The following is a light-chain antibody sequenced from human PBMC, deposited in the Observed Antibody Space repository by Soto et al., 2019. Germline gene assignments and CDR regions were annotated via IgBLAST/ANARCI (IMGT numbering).Light chain of an antibody. CDR2: DAS. J-gene: IGKJ4*01. CDR1: QSVSSY. CDR3: QQRSNWPPKLT. V-gene: IGKV3-11*01. Sequence: EIVLTQSPATLSLTAGERATLSCRASQSVSSYLAWYQQKPGQAPRLLIYDASNRATGIPARFSGSGSGTDFTLTISSLEPEDFAVYYCQQRSNWPPKLTFGGGTKVEIK.